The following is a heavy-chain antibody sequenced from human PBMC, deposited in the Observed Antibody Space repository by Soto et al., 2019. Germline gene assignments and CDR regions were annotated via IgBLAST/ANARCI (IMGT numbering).Heavy chain of an antibody. J-gene: IGHJ6*03. V-gene: IGHV4-34*01. Sequence: QVQLQQWGAGLLKPSETLSLTCAVYGGSFSGYYWSWIRQPPGKGLEWIGEINHSGSTNYNPSLKSRVPISVDTSKNQFSLKLISVTAADTAVYYCATVRDYYYYYYMDVWGKGTTVTVSS. CDR3: ATVRDYYYYYYMDV. CDR1: GGSFSGYY. CDR2: INHSGST.